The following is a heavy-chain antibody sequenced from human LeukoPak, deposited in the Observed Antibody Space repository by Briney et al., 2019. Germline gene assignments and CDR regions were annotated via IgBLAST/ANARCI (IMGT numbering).Heavy chain of an antibody. CDR3: AELGITMIGGV. Sequence: GGSLRLSCTVSGFTVSTNSMSWVRQAPGKGLEWVSYISSSGSTIYYADSVKGRFTISRDNAKNSLYLQMNSLRAEDTAVYYCAELGITMIGGVWGKGTTVTISS. CDR1: GFTVSTNS. CDR2: ISSSGSTI. D-gene: IGHD3-10*02. V-gene: IGHV3-11*04. J-gene: IGHJ6*04.